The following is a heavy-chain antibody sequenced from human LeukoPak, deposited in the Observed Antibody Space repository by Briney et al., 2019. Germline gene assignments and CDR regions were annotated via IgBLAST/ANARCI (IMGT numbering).Heavy chain of an antibody. CDR3: VRNSYDSSGYYDY. J-gene: IGHJ4*02. CDR2: IISDGSNT. D-gene: IGHD3-22*01. CDR1: GFTFSSYW. Sequence: PGGSLRLSCAASGFTFSSYWMHWVRQAPGKGLVWVSRIISDGSNTTYADSVKGRFTISRDNAENTLYLQMSSLRAEDTAVYYCVRNSYDSSGYYDYWGQGTLVTVSS. V-gene: IGHV3-74*01.